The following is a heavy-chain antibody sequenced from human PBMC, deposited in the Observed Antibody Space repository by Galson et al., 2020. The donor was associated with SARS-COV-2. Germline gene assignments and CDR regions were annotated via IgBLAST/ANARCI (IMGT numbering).Heavy chain of an antibody. J-gene: IGHJ5*02. D-gene: IGHD2-2*01. CDR1: GYTLTELS. Sequence: ASVKVSCKVSGYTLTELSMHWVRQAPGKGLEWMGGFDPEDGETIYAQKFQGRVTMTEDTSTDTAYMELSSLRSEDTAVYYGATSSPVVSYWFDPWGQGTLVTVSS. V-gene: IGHV1-24*01. CDR3: ATSSPVVSYWFDP. CDR2: FDPEDGET.